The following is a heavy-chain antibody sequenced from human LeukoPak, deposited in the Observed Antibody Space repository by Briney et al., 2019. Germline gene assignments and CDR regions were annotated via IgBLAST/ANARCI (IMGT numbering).Heavy chain of an antibody. CDR1: GGSFSGYY. Sequence: PSETLSLTCAVYGGSFSGYYWSRIRQPPGKGLEWIGEINHSGSTNYNPSLKSRVTISVDTSKNQFSLKLSSVTAADTAVYYCARGRGGYCSSTSCYNFDYWGQGTLVTVSS. D-gene: IGHD2-2*02. J-gene: IGHJ4*02. V-gene: IGHV4-34*01. CDR2: INHSGST. CDR3: ARGRGGYCSSTSCYNFDY.